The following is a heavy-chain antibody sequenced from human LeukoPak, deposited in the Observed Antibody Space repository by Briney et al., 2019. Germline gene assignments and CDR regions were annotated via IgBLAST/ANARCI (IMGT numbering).Heavy chain of an antibody. V-gene: IGHV3-23*01. CDR1: GFTFSDAC. CDR2: ISGSGGST. Sequence: PGGSLRLSCKASGFTFSDACMSWVRQAPGKGLEWVSAISGSGGSTYYADSVKGRFTISRDNSKNTLYLQMNSLRAEDTAVYYCAKDGLRCSGTSCHDDAFDIWGQGTMVTVSS. J-gene: IGHJ3*02. CDR3: AKDGLRCSGTSCHDDAFDI. D-gene: IGHD2-2*01.